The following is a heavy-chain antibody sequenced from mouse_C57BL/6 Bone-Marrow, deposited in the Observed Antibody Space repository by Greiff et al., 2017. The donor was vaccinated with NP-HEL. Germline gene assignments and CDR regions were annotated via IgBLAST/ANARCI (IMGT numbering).Heavy chain of an antibody. CDR3: ARSGLQDYYFDY. V-gene: IGHV3-6*01. CDR1: GYSITSGYY. CDR2: ISYDGSN. J-gene: IGHJ2*01. Sequence: EVQLQQSGPGLVKPSQSLSLTCSVTGYSITSGYYWNWIRQFPGNKLEWMGYISYDGSNNYNPSLKNRISITRDTSKNQFFLKLNSVTTEDTATYYCARSGLQDYYFDYWGQGTTLTVSS. D-gene: IGHD2-2*01.